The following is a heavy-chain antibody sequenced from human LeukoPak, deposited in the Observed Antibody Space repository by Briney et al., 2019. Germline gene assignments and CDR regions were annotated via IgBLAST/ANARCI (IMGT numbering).Heavy chain of an antibody. Sequence: EPGRSLRLSCAASGFTFSSYGMHWVRQAPGKGLEWVAVIWYDGSNKYYADSVKGRFTISRDNSKNTLYLQMNSLRAEDTAVYYCARDLDYDSSGYYGYWGQGTLVTVSS. CDR2: IWYDGSNK. V-gene: IGHV3-33*01. CDR1: GFTFSSYG. D-gene: IGHD3-22*01. J-gene: IGHJ4*02. CDR3: ARDLDYDSSGYYGY.